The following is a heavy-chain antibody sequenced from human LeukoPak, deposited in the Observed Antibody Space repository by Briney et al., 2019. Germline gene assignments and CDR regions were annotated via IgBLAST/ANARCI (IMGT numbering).Heavy chain of an antibody. CDR3: ARADGYCSSTSCYKGLDY. CDR1: GYTFTNYG. CDR2: INTNSGNP. Sequence: ASVKVSCKASGYTFTNYGINWVRQAPGQGLEWMGWINTNSGNPTYAQGFTGRFVFSLDTSVSTAYLQISSLKAEDTAVYYCARADGYCSSTSCYKGLDYWGQGTLVTVSS. D-gene: IGHD2-2*02. V-gene: IGHV7-4-1*02. J-gene: IGHJ4*02.